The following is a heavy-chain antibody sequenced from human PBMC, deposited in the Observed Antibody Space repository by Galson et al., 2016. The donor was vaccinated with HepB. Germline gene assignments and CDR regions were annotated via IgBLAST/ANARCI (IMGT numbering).Heavy chain of an antibody. CDR1: GFTFRSYSM. CDR3: AALVSSWSQLDY. J-gene: IGHJ4*02. V-gene: IGHV4-4*02. D-gene: IGHD6-13*01. CDR2: IYHSGST. Sequence: SLRLSCAGSGFTFRSYSMNWVRQAPGKGLEWIGEIYHSGSTNYNPSLTSRVTISIDESRNQFSLRLTSVTAADTAVYYCAALVSSWSQLDYWGQGMLVTVSS.